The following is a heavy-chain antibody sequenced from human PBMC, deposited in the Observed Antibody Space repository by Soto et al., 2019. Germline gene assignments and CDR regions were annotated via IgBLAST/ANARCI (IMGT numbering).Heavy chain of an antibody. CDR2: IYTSGST. D-gene: IGHD6-19*01. CDR1: GGSISSYY. CDR3: ARVAPYSSGVHDEFDI. Sequence: QVQLQESGPGLVKPSETLSLTCTVSGGSISSYYWSWIRQPAGKGLEWIGRIYTSGSTNYNPSLKSRVTMSVGTSKNQFPLKLGSVTAADTALYYCARVAPYSSGVHDEFDIWGQGTMVTVSS. J-gene: IGHJ3*02. V-gene: IGHV4-4*07.